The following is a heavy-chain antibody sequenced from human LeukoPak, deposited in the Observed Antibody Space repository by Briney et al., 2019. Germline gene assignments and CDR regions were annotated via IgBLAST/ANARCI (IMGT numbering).Heavy chain of an antibody. CDR1: GGSVNSGSSY. CDR2: IYYSGST. J-gene: IGHJ5*02. CDR3: ARKFDA. Sequence: SETLSLTCTVSGGSVNSGSSYWTCIPQPPEKGLEWIDSIYYSGSTNYNPSLKSRVSISLDTSNNHLSLKLTSVTAADTAVYYCARKFDAWGQGILVTVSS. V-gene: IGHV4-61*03.